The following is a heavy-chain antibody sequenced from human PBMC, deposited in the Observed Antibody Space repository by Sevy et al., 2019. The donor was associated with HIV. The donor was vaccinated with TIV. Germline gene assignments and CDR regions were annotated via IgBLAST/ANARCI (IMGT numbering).Heavy chain of an antibody. J-gene: IGHJ4*02. CDR3: TSLGQLWLLNF. Sequence: GGSLRLSCAASGFTFNTYSMNWVRQAPGKGLEWVSSVSSDSMFIYYADSVKGRFTISRDNARNLLSLQMNTLRADDTAVYYCTSLGQLWLLNFWGQGALVTVSS. CDR1: GFTFNTYS. D-gene: IGHD3-16*01. CDR2: VSSDSMFI. V-gene: IGHV3-21*01.